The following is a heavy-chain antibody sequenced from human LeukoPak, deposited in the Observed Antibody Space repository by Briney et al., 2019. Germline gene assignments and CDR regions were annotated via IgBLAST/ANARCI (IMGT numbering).Heavy chain of an antibody. CDR3: AKSLPSGITIFGVVIILYPFDY. D-gene: IGHD3-3*01. J-gene: IGHJ4*02. CDR2: ISGSGGST. Sequence: GGSLRLSCAASGFTFSSYAMSWVRQAPGKGLGWVSAISGSGGSTYYADSVKGRFTISRDNSKNTLYLQMNSLRAEDTAVYYCAKSLPSGITIFGVVIILYPFDYWGQGTLVTVSS. V-gene: IGHV3-23*01. CDR1: GFTFSSYA.